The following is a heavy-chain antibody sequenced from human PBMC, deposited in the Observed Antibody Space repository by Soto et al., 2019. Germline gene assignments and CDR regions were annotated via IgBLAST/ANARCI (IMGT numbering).Heavy chain of an antibody. CDR1: GFTFSSYA. J-gene: IGHJ4*02. CDR2: ISYDGSNK. CDR3: ARERRSSGYSYGHGSREYGY. V-gene: IGHV3-30-3*01. D-gene: IGHD5-18*01. Sequence: GGSLRLSCAASGFTFSSYAMHWVRQAPGKGLEWVAVISYDGSNKYYADSVKGRFTISRDNSKNTLCLQMNSLRAEDTAVYYCARERRSSGYSYGHGSREYGYWGQGTVGTVSS.